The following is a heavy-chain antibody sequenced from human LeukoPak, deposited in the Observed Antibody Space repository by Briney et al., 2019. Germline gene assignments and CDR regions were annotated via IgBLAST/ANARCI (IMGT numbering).Heavy chain of an antibody. Sequence: GGSLRLSCAASGFTFSSYGMSWVRQAPGKGLEWVSAISGSGGSTYYADSVKGRFTISRDNSKNTLYLQMNSLRAEDTAVYYCAKSTPPPAYYYDSSGYYYVDAFDIWGQGTMVTVSS. D-gene: IGHD3-22*01. J-gene: IGHJ3*02. V-gene: IGHV3-23*01. CDR3: AKSTPPPAYYYDSSGYYYVDAFDI. CDR1: GFTFSSYG. CDR2: ISGSGGST.